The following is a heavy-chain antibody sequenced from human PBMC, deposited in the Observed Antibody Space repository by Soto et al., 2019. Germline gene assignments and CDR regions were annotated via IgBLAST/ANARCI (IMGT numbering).Heavy chain of an antibody. J-gene: IGHJ2*01. Sequence: QVQLQESGPGLVKPSGTLSLTCAVSGGSISSSNWCSWVRQPPGKGLEWIGEIYHSGSTNYNPSLTSRVTIAVDKSKNQFSLKLSSVTAADPAVYYCAIAGVWLYWYFDLWCRGTMVTVSS. CDR3: AIAGVWLYWYFDL. CDR1: GGSISSSNW. D-gene: IGHD5-18*01. V-gene: IGHV4-4*02. CDR2: IYHSGST.